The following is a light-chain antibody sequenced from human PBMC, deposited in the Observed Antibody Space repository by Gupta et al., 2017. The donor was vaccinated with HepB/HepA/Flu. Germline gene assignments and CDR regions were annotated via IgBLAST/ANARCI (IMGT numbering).Light chain of an antibody. CDR2: AAS. Sequence: DIQLTQSPPFLSASVGDRVTITCRASQGVGSYFAWYQQKPGKAPKILIYAASTLQSGVPSRFSGSGSGTEFTLTISSRQPEDFAVYYCQQRDDYPLTFGQGTPLEIK. CDR3: QQRDDYPLT. CDR1: QGVGSY. V-gene: IGKV1-9*01. J-gene: IGKJ5*01.